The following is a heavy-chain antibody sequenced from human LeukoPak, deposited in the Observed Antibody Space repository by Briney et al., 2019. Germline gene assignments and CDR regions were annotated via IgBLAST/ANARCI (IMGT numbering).Heavy chain of an antibody. CDR3: AKMAGYINNYDSSAYGSSGDY. D-gene: IGHD3-22*01. V-gene: IGHV3-30*18. Sequence: PGRSLRLSCAASGFSFSSYDMHWVRQAPGKGLEWVAVISYDGSNKYYADSVKGRFTISRDNSKNTLYLQMSSLRAEDTAVYYCAKMAGYINNYDSSAYGSSGDYWGQGTLVTVSS. CDR1: GFSFSSYD. CDR2: ISYDGSNK. J-gene: IGHJ4*02.